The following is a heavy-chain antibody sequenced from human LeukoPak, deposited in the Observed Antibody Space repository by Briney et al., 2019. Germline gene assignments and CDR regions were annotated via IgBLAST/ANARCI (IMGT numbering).Heavy chain of an antibody. V-gene: IGHV3-74*01. Sequence: GGSLRLSCAASGFTFSSHWMHWVRQAPGKGLVWVSRILSDESSTTYADSVKGRFTISRDNAKNTLYLQMNSLRAEDTAVYYCAREELGYCSSTSCYDVVNWFDPWGQGTLVTVSS. D-gene: IGHD2-2*01. CDR2: ILSDESST. CDR3: AREELGYCSSTSCYDVVNWFDP. J-gene: IGHJ5*02. CDR1: GFTFSSHW.